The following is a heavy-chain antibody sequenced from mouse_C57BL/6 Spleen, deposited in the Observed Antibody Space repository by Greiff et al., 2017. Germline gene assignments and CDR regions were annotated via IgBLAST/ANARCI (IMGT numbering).Heavy chain of an antibody. V-gene: IGHV5-6*02. Sequence: DVMLVESGGDLVKPGGSLKLSCAASGFTFSSYGMSWVRQTPDKRLEWVATISSGGSYTYYPDSVKGRFTIFRDNAKNTLYLQMSSLKSEDTAMYYCARGIYYDYDGYAMDYWGQGTSVTVSS. CDR1: GFTFSSYG. CDR3: ARGIYYDYDGYAMDY. J-gene: IGHJ4*01. CDR2: ISSGGSYT. D-gene: IGHD2-4*01.